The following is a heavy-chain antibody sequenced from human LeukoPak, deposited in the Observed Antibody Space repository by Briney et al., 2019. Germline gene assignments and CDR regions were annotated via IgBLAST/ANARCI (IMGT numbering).Heavy chain of an antibody. CDR2: ISTNGGST. J-gene: IGHJ1*01. D-gene: IGHD3-22*01. CDR1: GFTFSRYA. CDR3: AKDSDYYHSSGYYYAYFQH. Sequence: GGSLRLSCAASGFTFSRYALHWVRQAPGKGLEYVSSISTNGGSTYYANSVKGRFTISRDNAKNSLYLQMNSLRDEDTAVYYCAKDSDYYHSSGYYYAYFQHWGQGTLVTVSS. V-gene: IGHV3-64*01.